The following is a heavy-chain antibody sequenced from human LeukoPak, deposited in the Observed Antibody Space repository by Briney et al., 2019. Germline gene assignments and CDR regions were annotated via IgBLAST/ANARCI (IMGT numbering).Heavy chain of an antibody. J-gene: IGHJ6*03. CDR2: INHSGST. CDR3: ARGGARYCSGGSCSHLPYYYYYMDV. V-gene: IGHV4-34*01. CDR1: GGSFSGYY. D-gene: IGHD2-15*01. Sequence: SETLSLTCAVYGGSFSGYYWSWIRQPPGKGLEWIGEINHSGSTNYNPSLKSRVTISVDTSKNQSSLKLSSVTAADTAVYYCARGGARYCSGGSCSHLPYYYYYMDVWGKGTTVTVSS.